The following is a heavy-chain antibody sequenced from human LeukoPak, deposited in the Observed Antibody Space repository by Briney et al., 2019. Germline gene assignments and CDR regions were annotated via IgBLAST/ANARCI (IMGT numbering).Heavy chain of an antibody. CDR1: GGSFSGYY. Sequence: SETLSLTCAVYGGSFSGYYWSWIRQPPGKGLEWIGEINHSGSTNYNPSLKSRVTISVDTSKNQFSLKLSSVTAADTAVYYCARGVMGSSSWYVDYYFDYWGQGTLVTVSS. V-gene: IGHV4-34*01. D-gene: IGHD6-13*01. CDR2: INHSGST. CDR3: ARGVMGSSSWYVDYYFDY. J-gene: IGHJ4*02.